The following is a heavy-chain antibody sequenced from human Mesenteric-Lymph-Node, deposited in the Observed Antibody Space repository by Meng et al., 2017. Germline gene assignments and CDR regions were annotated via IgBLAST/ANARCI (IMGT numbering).Heavy chain of an antibody. J-gene: IGHJ3*02. V-gene: IGHV3-48*03. CDR1: GFTFSSYE. D-gene: IGHD5-24*01. Sequence: GESLKISCAASGFTFSSYEMNWVRQAPGKGLEWVSYISSSGTTIHYADSVKGRFTISRDNAKNSLYLQMNSLRAEDTALYYCAKCEGDGYTPRARNAFDIWGQGTMVTVSS. CDR2: ISSSGTTI. CDR3: AKCEGDGYTPRARNAFDI.